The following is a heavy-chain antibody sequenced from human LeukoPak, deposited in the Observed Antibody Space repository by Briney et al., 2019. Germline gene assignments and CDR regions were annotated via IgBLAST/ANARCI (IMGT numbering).Heavy chain of an antibody. CDR3: ARRPSLLLWFGERVNWFDP. V-gene: IGHV4-34*01. CDR2: INHSGST. J-gene: IGHJ5*02. Sequence: SETLSLTCAVYGGSFSGYYWSWIRQPPGKGLEWIGEINHSGSTNYNPSLKSRVTISVDTSKNQFSLKLSSVTAADTAVYYCARRPSLLLWFGERVNWFDPWGQGILVTVSS. D-gene: IGHD3-10*01. CDR1: GGSFSGYY.